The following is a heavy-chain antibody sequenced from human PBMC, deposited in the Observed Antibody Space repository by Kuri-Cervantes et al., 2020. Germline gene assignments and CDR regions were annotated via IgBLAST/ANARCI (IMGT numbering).Heavy chain of an antibody. CDR1: GGSFSGYY. CDR2: INHSGST. D-gene: IGHD6-13*01. V-gene: IGHV4-34*01. Sequence: SQTLSLTCAVYGGSFSGYYWSWIRQPPGKGLEWIGEINHSGSTNYNPSLKSRVAISVDTSKKQFSLKLSSVTAADTAVYYCARGSPYSSSWYYYYYYMDVWGKGTTVTVSS. J-gene: IGHJ6*03. CDR3: ARGSPYSSSWYYYYYYMDV.